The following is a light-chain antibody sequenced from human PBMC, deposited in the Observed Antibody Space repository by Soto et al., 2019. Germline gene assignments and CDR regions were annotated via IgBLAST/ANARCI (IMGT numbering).Light chain of an antibody. Sequence: DIQMTQSPSTLSASLGDRVTITCRASQSIKNWLAWYQQKPGEAPKLLIYKASTLESGVPSRFSGSGSGTEFTLTISCLQPDDVATYHCQQYNSYSQFTFGPGTKVDIK. CDR3: QQYNSYSQFT. CDR2: KAS. J-gene: IGKJ3*01. V-gene: IGKV1-5*03. CDR1: QSIKNW.